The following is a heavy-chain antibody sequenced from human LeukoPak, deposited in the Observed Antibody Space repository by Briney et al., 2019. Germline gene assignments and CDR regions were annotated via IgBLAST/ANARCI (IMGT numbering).Heavy chain of an antibody. D-gene: IGHD5-18*01. CDR2: ISAYNGNT. CDR3: AREGSDTAHYNWFDP. Sequence: ASVKVSCKASGYSFISYDINWVRQAPGQGLEWMGWISAYNGNTNYAQKLQGRVTMTTDTSTSTAYMELRSLRSDDTAVYYCAREGSDTAHYNWFDPWGQGTLVTVSS. CDR1: GYSFISYD. J-gene: IGHJ5*02. V-gene: IGHV1-18*01.